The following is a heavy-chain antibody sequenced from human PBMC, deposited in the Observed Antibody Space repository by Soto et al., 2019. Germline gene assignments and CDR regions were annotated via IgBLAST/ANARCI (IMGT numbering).Heavy chain of an antibody. CDR2: ISRSSDHV. J-gene: IGHJ4*02. D-gene: IGHD6-13*01. Sequence: PGGSLRLSCEASESSLRNYSMNWVRQGPGMRLEWVSSISRSSDHVFYADSVKGRFTISRDNAKNSLYLQMNSLRAEDTAVYYCARGVSAGLAAAGFSESDYWGQGTLVTVSS. CDR3: ARGVSAGLAAAGFSESDY. CDR1: ESSLRNYS. V-gene: IGHV3-21*01.